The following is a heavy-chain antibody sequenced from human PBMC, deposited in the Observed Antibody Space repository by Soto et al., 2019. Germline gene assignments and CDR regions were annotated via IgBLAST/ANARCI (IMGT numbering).Heavy chain of an antibody. D-gene: IGHD2-15*01. Sequence: QVQLVQSGAEVKKPGSSVKVSCKASGGTFSSYSISWVRQAPGQGLEWMGGIIPIFGTANYAQKFQGRVTITADESKRIVYMELRSVGSEDTAVYYCARETGGDCSGGSCLFDYWGQGTLVTVSS. CDR3: ARETGGDCSGGSCLFDY. V-gene: IGHV1-69*01. J-gene: IGHJ4*02. CDR1: GGTFSSYS. CDR2: IIPIFGTA.